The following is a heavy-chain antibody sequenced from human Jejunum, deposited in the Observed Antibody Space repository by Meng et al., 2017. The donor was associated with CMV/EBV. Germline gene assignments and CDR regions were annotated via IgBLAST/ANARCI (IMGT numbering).Heavy chain of an antibody. V-gene: IGHV3-74*01. CDR2: IKSGGTNI. CDR1: GFSSDDFW. J-gene: IGHJ4*02. D-gene: IGHD2-21*01. Sequence: VQGVESGGCLIQPGGSLRLSCVVSGFSSDDFWVDWVRQAPGKGPLWVSRIKSGGTNIKYADSVKGRFTISGDNAKNTVYLQMNNLRDEDTAVYYCLKLPPGYWGQGTLVTVSS. CDR3: LKLPPGY.